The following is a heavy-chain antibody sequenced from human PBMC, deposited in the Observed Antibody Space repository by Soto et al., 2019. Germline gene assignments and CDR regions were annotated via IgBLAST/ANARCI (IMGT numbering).Heavy chain of an antibody. V-gene: IGHV3-48*03. CDR3: VRDRSARVPTSIDF. J-gene: IGHJ4*01. CDR1: GFIFSYYE. CDR2: ISYSGSPT. D-gene: IGHD1-26*01. Sequence: PGGSLRLSCAASGFIFSYYEMNWVRQAPGKGLEWVSYISYSGSPTDYADSVKGRFTISGDNARNSLYLQMNSLRVEDTAVYYCVRDRSARVPTSIDFWGHGTLVTVSS.